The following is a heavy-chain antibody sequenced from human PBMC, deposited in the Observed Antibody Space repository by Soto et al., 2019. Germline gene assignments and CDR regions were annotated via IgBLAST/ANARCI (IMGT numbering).Heavy chain of an antibody. D-gene: IGHD4-4*01. Sequence: GESLKISCQASGYTFTNYWIAWVRHMPGRGLEWMGLIFPRDSDTRYNSSFEGQVTISTDRSTATAYLQWTSLKASDTATYFCARLGSLLQPIDYWGQGTQVTVSS. CDR2: IFPRDSDT. V-gene: IGHV5-51*01. CDR1: GYTFTNYW. J-gene: IGHJ4*02. CDR3: ARLGSLLQPIDY.